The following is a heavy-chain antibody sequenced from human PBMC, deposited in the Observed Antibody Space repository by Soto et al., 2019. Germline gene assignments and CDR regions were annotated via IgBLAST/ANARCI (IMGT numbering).Heavy chain of an antibody. CDR2: IWYDGSNK. Sequence: QEKLVESGGGVVQPGRSLRLSCAAPGFTFSTSGMHWVRQVPGKGLGWVAVIWYDGSNKYYGDSVKGRFTISRDNSKNTLYLQMNSLRAEDTAVYYCARDKEYSSRRRNYYYGMDVWGQGTTVTVSS. CDR1: GFTFSTSG. CDR3: ARDKEYSSRRRNYYYGMDV. V-gene: IGHV3-33*01. J-gene: IGHJ6*02. D-gene: IGHD6-6*01.